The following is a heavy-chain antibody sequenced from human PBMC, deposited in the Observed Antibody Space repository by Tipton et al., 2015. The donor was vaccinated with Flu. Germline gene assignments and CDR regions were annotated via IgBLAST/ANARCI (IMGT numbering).Heavy chain of an antibody. V-gene: IGHV4-38-2*02. CDR2: VYHGGTT. J-gene: IGHJ4*02. CDR1: GYSISSRYY. CDR3: ASAPTWAGS. Sequence: LRLSCTVSGYSISSRYYWGWIRQPPGKGLEWIGCVYHGGTTYYNPSLKSRVTISVDTSKNQFSLKLSSVTAADTAVYYCASAPTWAGSWGQGTLVTVSS. D-gene: IGHD3-10*01.